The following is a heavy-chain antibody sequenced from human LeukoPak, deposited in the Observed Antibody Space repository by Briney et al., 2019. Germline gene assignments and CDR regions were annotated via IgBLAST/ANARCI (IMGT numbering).Heavy chain of an antibody. Sequence: PGGALRLSCAASGVTFSSYVMHWVRQAPGKGLEWVSVISYDGSNKYYADSVKGRFTISRDNSKNTLYLKMNSLRAEDTAVYSCAKDLAPDYSYYGMDVWGQGTTVTVSS. CDR3: AKDLAPDYSYYGMDV. D-gene: IGHD3-16*01. J-gene: IGHJ6*02. V-gene: IGHV3-30*18. CDR2: ISYDGSNK. CDR1: GVTFSSYV.